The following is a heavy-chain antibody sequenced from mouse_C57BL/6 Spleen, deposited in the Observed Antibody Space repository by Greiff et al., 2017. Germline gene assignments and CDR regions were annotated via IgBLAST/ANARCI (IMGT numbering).Heavy chain of an antibody. D-gene: IGHD2-3*01. CDR1: GYTFTDYY. Sequence: EVQLQQSGPVLVKPGASVKMSCKASGYTFTDYYMNWVKQSHGKSLEWIGVINPYNGGTSYNQKFKGKATLTVDKSSSTAYMELNSLTSDDSAVYYCASPSDGYYVYFGDWGQGTTLTVAS. J-gene: IGHJ2*01. CDR2: INPYNGGT. CDR3: ASPSDGYYVYFGD. V-gene: IGHV1-19*01.